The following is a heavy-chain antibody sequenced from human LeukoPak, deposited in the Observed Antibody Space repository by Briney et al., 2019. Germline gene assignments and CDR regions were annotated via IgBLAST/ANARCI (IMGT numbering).Heavy chain of an antibody. V-gene: IGHV3-21*01. CDR2: ISSSSSYI. J-gene: IGHJ4*02. Sequence: GGSLRLSCAASGFTFSSYAMNWVRQAPGKGLEWVSSISSSSSYIYYADSVKGRFTISRDNAKNSLYLQMNSLRAEDTAVYYCARGTGTTYPPDYWGQGTLVTVSS. CDR3: ARGTGTTYPPDY. D-gene: IGHD1-7*01. CDR1: GFTFSSYA.